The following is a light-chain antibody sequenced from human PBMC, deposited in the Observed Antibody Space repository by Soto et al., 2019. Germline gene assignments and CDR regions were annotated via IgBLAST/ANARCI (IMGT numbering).Light chain of an antibody. V-gene: IGKV1-39*01. CDR2: RSS. J-gene: IGKJ1*01. Sequence: DIQMTQSPSSLSASVGDRVTITCRASQTVGDHLNWYQQKPGTAPKLLFSRSSRLQSGVPSRFTGSGVATDFTLTISSLQPEDFASYYCHQPFRSPPTFGQGTKVEIK. CDR3: HQPFRSPPT. CDR1: QTVGDH.